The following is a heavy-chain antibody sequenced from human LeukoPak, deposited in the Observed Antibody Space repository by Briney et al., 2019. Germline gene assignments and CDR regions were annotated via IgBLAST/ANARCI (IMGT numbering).Heavy chain of an antibody. D-gene: IGHD5-18*01. V-gene: IGHV3-48*01. CDR3: AIIPGIQLWTYFDH. CDR2: ISSSSSTI. J-gene: IGHJ4*02. Sequence: PGGSLRLSCAASGFTFSSYSMNWVRQAPGKGLEWVSYISSSSSTIYYADSVKGRFTISRDNAKNSLYLQMNSLRAEDTAAYYCAIIPGIQLWTYFDHWGQGTLVTVSS. CDR1: GFTFSSYS.